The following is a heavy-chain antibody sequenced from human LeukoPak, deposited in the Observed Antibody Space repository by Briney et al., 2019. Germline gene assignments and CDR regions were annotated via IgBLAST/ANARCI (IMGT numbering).Heavy chain of an antibody. J-gene: IGHJ5*02. D-gene: IGHD3-10*01. V-gene: IGHV3-30*18. CDR3: AKDGPNSWFGEAT. Sequence: PGKSLRLSCAASGFTFSSYGMHWVRQAPGKGLEWMALISYDGSIKYYADSVKGRFTISRDNSKNTLYLHMNSLRAEDTAVYYCAKDGPNSWFGEATWGQGTLVTVSS. CDR2: ISYDGSIK. CDR1: GFTFSSYG.